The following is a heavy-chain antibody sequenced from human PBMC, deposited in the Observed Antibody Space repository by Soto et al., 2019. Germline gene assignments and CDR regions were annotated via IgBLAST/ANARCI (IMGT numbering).Heavy chain of an antibody. V-gene: IGHV3-73*01. Sequence: GGSLRLSCAASGFTFGASALQWVRQASGKGLEWLGRIGSKGETYATAYAASVKGRFTISRDDSKSIAYLQMNSLKTEDTAVYYCTRFWLMIFGVVIIEAHYYYYGMDVWGQGTTVTVSS. J-gene: IGHJ6*02. D-gene: IGHD3-3*01. CDR3: TRFWLMIFGVVIIEAHYYYYGMDV. CDR1: GFTFGASA. CDR2: IGSKGETYAT.